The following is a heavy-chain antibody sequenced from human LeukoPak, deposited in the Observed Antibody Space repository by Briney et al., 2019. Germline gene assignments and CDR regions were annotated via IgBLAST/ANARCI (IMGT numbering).Heavy chain of an antibody. V-gene: IGHV3-23*01. CDR2: ISGSGGST. CDR3: AKLVSPVAGTNYFDY. J-gene: IGHJ4*02. CDR1: GFTFSSYA. D-gene: IGHD6-19*01. Sequence: GGSLRLSCAASGFTFSSYAMSWVRQAPGKGLGWVSAISGSGGSTYYADSVKGRFTISRDNSKNTLYLQMNSLRAEDTAVYYCAKLVSPVAGTNYFDYWGQGTLVTVSS.